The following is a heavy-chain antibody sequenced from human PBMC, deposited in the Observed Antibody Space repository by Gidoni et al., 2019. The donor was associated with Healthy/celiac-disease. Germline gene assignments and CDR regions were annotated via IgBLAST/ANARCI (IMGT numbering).Heavy chain of an antibody. CDR2: IYSGGST. CDR1: GFTVSSNY. CDR3: ARGGAFDI. J-gene: IGHJ3*02. V-gene: IGHV3-66*02. Sequence: EVQLVESGGGLVQPGGSLRRSCAAYGFTVSSNYMSWVRQAPGKGLEWVSVIYSGGSTYYADSVKGRFTISRDKSNNTLYLQMNSLRAEDTAVYYCARGGAFDIWGQGTMVTVSS. D-gene: IGHD3-16*01.